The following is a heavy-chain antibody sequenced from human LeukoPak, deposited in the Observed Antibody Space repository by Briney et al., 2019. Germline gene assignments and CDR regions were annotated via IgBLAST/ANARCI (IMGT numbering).Heavy chain of an antibody. CDR2: IHYSGST. CDR3: ARHYYDSSGYPNYFHY. Sequence: SETLSLTCSVSGGSISSHYWSWIRQPPGKGLEWIRCIHYSGSTDYNPSLKSRVTISVDTSRKQFSLNLNSVTAADTAVYFCARHYYDSSGYPNYFHYWGQGTLVSVSS. D-gene: IGHD3-22*01. V-gene: IGHV4-59*08. CDR1: GGSISSHY. J-gene: IGHJ4*02.